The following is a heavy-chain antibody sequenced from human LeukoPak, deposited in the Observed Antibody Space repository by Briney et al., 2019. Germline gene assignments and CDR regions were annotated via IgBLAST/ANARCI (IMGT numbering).Heavy chain of an antibody. V-gene: IGHV4-59*01. CDR3: ARGGSSWYGHYYGIDV. CDR2: IYNSGST. Sequence: SETLSLTCTVSGGSISSYYWSWIRQPPGKGLEWIGYIYNSGSTNYNPSLKSRVTISVDTSKNQFSLKLSSVTAADTAVYYCARGGSSWYGHYYGIDVWGQGTTVTVSS. J-gene: IGHJ6*02. D-gene: IGHD6-13*01. CDR1: GGSISSYY.